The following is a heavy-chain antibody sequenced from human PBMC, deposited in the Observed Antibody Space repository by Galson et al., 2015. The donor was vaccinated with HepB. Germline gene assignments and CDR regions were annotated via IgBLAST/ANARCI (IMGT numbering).Heavy chain of an antibody. D-gene: IGHD1/OR15-1a*01. Sequence: SLRLSCAASGFSFNNYAMTWVRQAPGKGLEWVAGISETGGRTYYADSVKGRFTISRDNSKNILFLQMHSLRAEDAAVLYCAKDNSTTGTFDNWGQGTLVTVSS. CDR2: ISETGGRT. J-gene: IGHJ4*02. CDR3: AKDNSTTGTFDN. CDR1: GFSFNNYA. V-gene: IGHV3-23*01.